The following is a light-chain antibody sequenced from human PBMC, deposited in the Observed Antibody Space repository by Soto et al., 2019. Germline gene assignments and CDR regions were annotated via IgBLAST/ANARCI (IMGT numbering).Light chain of an antibody. CDR2: DAS. CDR1: QSVSSN. CDR3: QQYNNWPIT. V-gene: IGKV3-15*01. J-gene: IGKJ5*01. Sequence: EIVMTHSPATLSFSPVESATLSCRASQSVSSNLAWHQQKPGQAPRILMYDASTRATGISARFSGSGSGTEFTLTISSLQSEDFAVYYCQQYNNWPITFGQGTRLEI.